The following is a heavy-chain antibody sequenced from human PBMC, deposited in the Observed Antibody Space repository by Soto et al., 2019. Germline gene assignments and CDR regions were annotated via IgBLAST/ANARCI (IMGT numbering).Heavy chain of an antibody. V-gene: IGHV1-18*01. CDR3: ARVAVAGTLDY. Sequence: ASVKVSCKASGYTYTSYGISWGRLAPGQGLEWMGWISAYNGNTNYAQKLQGRVTMTTDTSTSTAYMELRSLRSDDTAVYYCARVAVAGTLDYWGQGTLVSVSS. CDR1: GYTYTSYG. CDR2: ISAYNGNT. D-gene: IGHD6-19*01. J-gene: IGHJ4*02.